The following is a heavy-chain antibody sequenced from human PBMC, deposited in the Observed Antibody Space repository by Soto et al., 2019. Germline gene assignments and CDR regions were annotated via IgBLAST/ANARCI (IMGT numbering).Heavy chain of an antibody. CDR2: IYYSGST. V-gene: IGHV4-39*01. CDR1: GGSISSSSYY. CDR3: ARRLPLFYYDSSGYPIAFDY. Sequence: PSETLSLTCTVSGGSISSSSYYWGWIRQPPGKGLEWIGSIYYSGSTYYNPSLKSRVTISVDTSKNQFSLKLSSVTAADTAVYYCARRLPLFYYDSSGYPIAFDYWGQGTLVTVSS. J-gene: IGHJ4*02. D-gene: IGHD3-22*01.